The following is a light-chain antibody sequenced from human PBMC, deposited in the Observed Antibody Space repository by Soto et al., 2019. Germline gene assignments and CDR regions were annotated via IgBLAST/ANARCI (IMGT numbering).Light chain of an antibody. J-gene: IGKJ4*01. CDR3: QQFDSLPLT. V-gene: IGKV1-33*01. CDR2: DAS. Sequence: DLQMTQSPSSLSAFVGDRVTITCQASQDISNYLNWYQQKPGKAPKFLIYDASNLEIGVPSRFSGSGSGTDFTLTISSLPPEDFATYYCQQFDSLPLTFGGGTKVEI. CDR1: QDISNY.